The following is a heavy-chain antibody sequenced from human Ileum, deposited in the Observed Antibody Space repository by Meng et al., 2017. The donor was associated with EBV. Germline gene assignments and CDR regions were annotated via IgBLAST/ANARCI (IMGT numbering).Heavy chain of an antibody. CDR3: AKNGEKYFEY. Sequence: PWAPLSLTWAVSGGSIIVINGWSWVRQSPEKGLEWIGEMSDSGITHYNPSLKSRVTISADKSNNQFSLKLTSVTSADTAVYFCAKNGEKYFEYWGQGTLVTVSS. V-gene: IGHV4-4*02. J-gene: IGHJ4*02. CDR2: MSDSGIT. CDR1: GGSIIVING.